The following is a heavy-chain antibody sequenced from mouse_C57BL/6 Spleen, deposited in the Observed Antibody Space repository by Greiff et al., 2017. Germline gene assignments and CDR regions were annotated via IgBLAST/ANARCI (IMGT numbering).Heavy chain of an antibody. Sequence: VQLQQSGPELVKPGASVKISCKASGYSFTDYNMNWVKQSNGKSLEWIGVINPNYGTTSYNQKFKGKATLTVDQSSITAYMQLNSLTSEDSAVYYCARSIYYGIHYYAMDYWGQGTSVTVSS. CDR2: INPNYGTT. D-gene: IGHD2-1*01. V-gene: IGHV1-39*01. CDR3: ARSIYYGIHYYAMDY. CDR1: GYSFTDYN. J-gene: IGHJ4*01.